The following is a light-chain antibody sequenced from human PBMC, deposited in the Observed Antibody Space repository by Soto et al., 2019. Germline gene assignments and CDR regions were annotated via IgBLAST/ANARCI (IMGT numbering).Light chain of an antibody. V-gene: IGLV2-14*03. J-gene: IGLJ1*01. CDR1: STDVGAHDF. Sequence: QAVLTQPASVSGYPGQSITISCTGTSTDVGAHDFVSWYQHHPGKAPKLRIYGVSDRPSGVSDRFSGSKSANTASLTISGLQPEDEADYYCSSYTIYTTYVFGTGTKVTVL. CDR2: GVS. CDR3: SSYTIYTTYV.